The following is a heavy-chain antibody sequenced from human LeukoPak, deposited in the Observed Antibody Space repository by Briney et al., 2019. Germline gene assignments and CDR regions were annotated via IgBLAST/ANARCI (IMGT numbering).Heavy chain of an antibody. CDR2: IKQDGSEK. CDR1: GFTFSTYW. J-gene: IGHJ4*02. D-gene: IGHD2-21*02. V-gene: IGHV3-7*03. CDR3: AKDGARGIVVVTAIRYFDY. Sequence: PGGSLRLSCEASGFTFSTYWMSWVRQAPGKGLEWVANIKQDGSEKYYVDSVKGRFTISRDNAKNSLYLQMNSLRAEDTAVYYCAKDGARGIVVVTAIRYFDYWGQGTLVTVSS.